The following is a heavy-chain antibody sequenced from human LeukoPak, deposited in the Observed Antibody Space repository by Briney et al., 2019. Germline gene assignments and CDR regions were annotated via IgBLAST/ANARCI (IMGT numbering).Heavy chain of an antibody. Sequence: ASVKVSCKASGYTFTGYYMHWVRQAPGQGLEWMGWINPNSGGTNYAQKFQGRVTMTRDTSISTAYMELSRLRSDDTAVYYCARESLWVAVAGTLDYWGQGTLVTVSS. D-gene: IGHD6-19*01. CDR1: GYTFTGYY. CDR2: INPNSGGT. CDR3: ARESLWVAVAGTLDY. J-gene: IGHJ4*02. V-gene: IGHV1-2*02.